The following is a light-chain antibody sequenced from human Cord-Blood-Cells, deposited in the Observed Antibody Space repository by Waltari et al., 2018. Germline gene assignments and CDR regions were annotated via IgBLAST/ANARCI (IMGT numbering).Light chain of an antibody. V-gene: IGKV4-1*01. J-gene: IGKJ1*01. CDR1: QSVLYSSNNKNY. CDR3: QQYYSTPTWT. CDR2: WAC. Sequence: DIVMTQSPDSLAVSLGERATINCKSSQSVLYSSNNKNYLAWYQQKPGQPPKLLIYWACTREAGVPDRFSSSGSGTDFTLTISSLQAEDVAVYYCQQYYSTPTWTFGQGTKVEIK.